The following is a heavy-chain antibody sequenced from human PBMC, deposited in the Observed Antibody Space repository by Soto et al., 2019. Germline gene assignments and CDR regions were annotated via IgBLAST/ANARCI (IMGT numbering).Heavy chain of an antibody. Sequence: PGGSLRLSCAASGFTFSSYSMNWVRQAPGKGLEWVSYISSNSSTIYYADSVKGRFTISRDNAKNSLYLQMNSLRDEDTAVYYCARPEYSSSSYGMDVWGQGTTVTVSS. CDR1: GFTFSSYS. D-gene: IGHD6-6*01. CDR2: ISSNSSTI. V-gene: IGHV3-48*02. CDR3: ARPEYSSSSYGMDV. J-gene: IGHJ6*02.